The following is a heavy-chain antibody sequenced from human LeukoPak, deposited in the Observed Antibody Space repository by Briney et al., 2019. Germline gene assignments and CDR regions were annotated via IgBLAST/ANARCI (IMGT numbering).Heavy chain of an antibody. D-gene: IGHD3-10*01. CDR1: GDSISSNSAA. J-gene: IGHJ4*02. CDR3: VRDSDDYYWALDF. Sequence: SQTLSLTCAISGDSISSNSAAWNWIRQSPSRGLEWLGRTYYRPKWYNGFAFSVKSRMTINPDTSRNQFSLQLNSVTPEDTAVYYCVRDSDDYYWALDFWGQGTPVTVSS. V-gene: IGHV6-1*01. CDR2: TYYRPKWYN.